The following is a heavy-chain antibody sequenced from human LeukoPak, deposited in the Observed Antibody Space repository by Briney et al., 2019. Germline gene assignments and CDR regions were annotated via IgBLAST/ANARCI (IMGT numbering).Heavy chain of an antibody. D-gene: IGHD6-13*01. Sequence: SETLSLTCTVSGGSISSYYWSWIQQPAGKGLEWIGRIYSSGDTDYNPSLKSRVTMSVDTSKIQFSLNLRSVTAADTAVYYCARGIAAASERAFDIWGQGTMVTVSS. CDR3: ARGIAAASERAFDI. CDR2: IYSSGDT. CDR1: GGSISSYY. V-gene: IGHV4-4*07. J-gene: IGHJ3*02.